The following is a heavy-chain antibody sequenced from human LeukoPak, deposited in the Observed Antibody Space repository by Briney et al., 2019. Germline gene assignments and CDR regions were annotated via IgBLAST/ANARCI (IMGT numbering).Heavy chain of an antibody. D-gene: IGHD6-19*01. V-gene: IGHV1-46*01. Sequence: ASVKVSCKASGYTFTSYYMHLVRQAPGQGLEWMGIINPSGGSTSYEQKFQGRVTMTRDMSNSTVYMELSSLRAEDTAVYYCARGGQAVADWGNNWFGPWGQGTLVTVSS. J-gene: IGHJ5*02. CDR1: GYTFTSYY. CDR2: INPSGGST. CDR3: ARGGQAVADWGNNWFGP.